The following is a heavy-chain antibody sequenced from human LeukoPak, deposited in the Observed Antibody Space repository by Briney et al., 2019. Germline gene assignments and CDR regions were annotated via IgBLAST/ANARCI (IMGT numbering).Heavy chain of an antibody. V-gene: IGHV4-34*01. CDR2: INHSGST. Sequence: SETLSLTCAVYGGSFSGYYWSWIRQPPGKGLEWIGEINHSGSTNYNPSLKSRVTISVDTSKNQFSLKLSSVTAADTAVYYCARPRKHAFDIWGQGTMVTVSS. J-gene: IGHJ3*02. CDR1: GGSFSGYY. CDR3: ARPRKHAFDI.